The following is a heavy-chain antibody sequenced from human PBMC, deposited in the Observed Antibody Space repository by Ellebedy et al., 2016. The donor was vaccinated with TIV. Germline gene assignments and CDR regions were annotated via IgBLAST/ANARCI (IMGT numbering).Heavy chain of an antibody. Sequence: GGSLRLSCAGSVGSHVMSWVRQAPGKGLEWVANIYQDGSVQYYLDSVKGRFTISRDNAINSLFLQMNSLRAGDTAVYYCARVFRSGCWDIWGQGTMVTVS. D-gene: IGHD2-15*01. V-gene: IGHV3-7*01. J-gene: IGHJ3*02. CDR3: ARVFRSGCWDI. CDR2: IYQDGSVQ. CDR1: VGSHV.